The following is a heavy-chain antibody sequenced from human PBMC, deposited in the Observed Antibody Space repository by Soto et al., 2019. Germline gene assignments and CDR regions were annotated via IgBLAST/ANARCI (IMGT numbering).Heavy chain of an antibody. CDR3: VRGASIAAVRDWFDP. D-gene: IGHD6-6*01. CDR2: ISAYNGNT. Sequence: QVQLVQSGAEVKKPGASVKVSCKASGYTFTSYGISWVRQAPGQGLEWMGWISAYNGNTNYAQKLQCRVTLTTDTSTSTAYMELRSLRSDDTAVYYCVRGASIAAVRDWFDPWGQGTLVTVSS. J-gene: IGHJ5*02. CDR1: GYTFTSYG. V-gene: IGHV1-18*01.